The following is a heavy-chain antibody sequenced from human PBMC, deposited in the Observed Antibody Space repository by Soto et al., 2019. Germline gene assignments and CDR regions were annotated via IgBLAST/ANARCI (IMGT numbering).Heavy chain of an antibody. CDR3: ARAGGVDAFDI. V-gene: IGHV4-30-2*01. J-gene: IGHJ3*02. CDR1: GGSISSGGYS. Sequence: TLSLTGAVSGGSISSGGYSWSWIRQPPGKGLEWIGYIYHSGSTYYNPSLKSRVTISVDRSKNQFSLKLSSVTAADTAVYYCARAGGVDAFDIWGQGTMVTVSS. CDR2: IYHSGST. D-gene: IGHD2-8*02.